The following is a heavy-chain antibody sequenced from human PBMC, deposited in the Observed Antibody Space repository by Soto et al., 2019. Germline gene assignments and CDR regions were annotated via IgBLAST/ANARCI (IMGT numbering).Heavy chain of an antibody. CDR3: ARVGGYSYGPYYYYYGMDV. Sequence: QVQLVQSGAEVKKPGSSVKVSCKASGGTFSSYAISWVRQAPGQGLEWMGGIIPIFGTANYAQKFQGRVTSTADESTSTAYMELSSLRSEDTAVYYCARVGGYSYGPYYYYYGMDVWGQGTTVTVSS. CDR2: IIPIFGTA. D-gene: IGHD5-18*01. CDR1: GGTFSSYA. V-gene: IGHV1-69*01. J-gene: IGHJ6*02.